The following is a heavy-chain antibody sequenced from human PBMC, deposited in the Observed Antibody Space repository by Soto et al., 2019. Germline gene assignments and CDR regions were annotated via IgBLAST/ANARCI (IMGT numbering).Heavy chain of an antibody. D-gene: IGHD6-19*01. CDR3: ARAGGLGAVAVDY. J-gene: IGHJ4*02. CDR2: IYHSGST. Sequence: QLQLQESGSGLVKPSQTLSLTCAVSGGSISSGGYSWSWIRQPPGKGLEWIGYIYHSGSTYYNPSLKSRVAISVDRSKNQFSLKLSSVTAADTAVYYCARAGGLGAVAVDYWGQGTLVTVSS. CDR1: GGSISSGGYS. V-gene: IGHV4-30-2*01.